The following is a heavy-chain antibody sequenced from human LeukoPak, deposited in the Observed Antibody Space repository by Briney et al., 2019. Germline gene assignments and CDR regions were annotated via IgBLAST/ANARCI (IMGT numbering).Heavy chain of an antibody. Sequence: PGGSLRLSCAASGFTLSSYSMNWIRQAPGKGLEWVSGISGSGDSTYYADSVKGRFTISRDNSKNTLYLQMNGLRAEDTAVYYCATYRRGYHDSSESYYFDYWGQGTLVTVSS. CDR3: ATYRRGYHDSSESYYFDY. CDR1: GFTLSSYS. J-gene: IGHJ4*02. D-gene: IGHD3-22*01. V-gene: IGHV3-23*01. CDR2: ISGSGDST.